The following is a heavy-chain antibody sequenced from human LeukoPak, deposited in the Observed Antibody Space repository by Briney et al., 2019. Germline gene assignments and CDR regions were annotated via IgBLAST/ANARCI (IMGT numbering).Heavy chain of an antibody. CDR3: ARDRGIQLWERYYYYYMDV. D-gene: IGHD5-18*01. CDR2: INPNSGGT. Sequence: APVKVSCKASGYTFTGYYMHWVRQAPGQGLEWMGWINPNSGGTNYAQKFQGRVTMTRDTSISTAYMELSRLRSDDTAVYYCARDRGIQLWERYYYYYMDVWGKGTTVTVSS. CDR1: GYTFTGYY. V-gene: IGHV1-2*02. J-gene: IGHJ6*03.